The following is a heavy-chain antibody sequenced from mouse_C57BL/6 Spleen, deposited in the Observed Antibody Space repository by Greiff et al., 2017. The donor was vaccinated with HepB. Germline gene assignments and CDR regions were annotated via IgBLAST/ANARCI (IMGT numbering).Heavy chain of an antibody. Sequence: VQLKESGPELVKPGASVKISCKASGYSFTDYNMNWVKQSNGKSLEWIGVINPNYGTTSYNQKFKGKATLTVDQSSSTAYMQLNSLTSEDSAVYYCARSYGNYLHVIYYYAMDYWGQGTSVTVSS. D-gene: IGHD2-1*01. CDR3: ARSYGNYLHVIYYYAMDY. J-gene: IGHJ4*01. V-gene: IGHV1-39*01. CDR2: INPNYGTT. CDR1: GYSFTDYN.